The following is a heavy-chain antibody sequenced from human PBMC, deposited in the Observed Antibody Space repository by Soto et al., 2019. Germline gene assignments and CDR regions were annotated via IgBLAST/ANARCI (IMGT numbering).Heavy chain of an antibody. D-gene: IGHD3-22*01. V-gene: IGHV4-31*03. CDR2: LYYSGTT. J-gene: IGHJ3*02. CDR1: GGSISSGGYY. CDR3: AREDSSGARGAFDI. Sequence: QVQLQESGPGLVKPSQTLSLTCTVSGGSISSGGYYWSWLRQHPGQGLEWMGYLYYSGTTYYNTSLKSRVTMPVDTSKNQFSLKLSSVTAADTAVYDCAREDSSGARGAFDIWGQGTMVTVSS.